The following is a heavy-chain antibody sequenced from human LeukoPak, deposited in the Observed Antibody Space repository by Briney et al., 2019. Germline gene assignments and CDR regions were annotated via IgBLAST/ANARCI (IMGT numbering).Heavy chain of an antibody. V-gene: IGHV3-30-3*01. CDR3: TTHPPYDFWSDYQGDYFDY. J-gene: IGHJ4*02. CDR1: GFTFSSYA. D-gene: IGHD3-3*01. Sequence: GGSLRLSCAASGFTFSSYAMHWVRQAPGKGLEWVAVVSYDGSNKYYADSVKGRFTISRDNSKNTLYLQVNSLKTEDTAVYYCTTHPPYDFWSDYQGDYFDYWGQGTLVTVSS. CDR2: VSYDGSNK.